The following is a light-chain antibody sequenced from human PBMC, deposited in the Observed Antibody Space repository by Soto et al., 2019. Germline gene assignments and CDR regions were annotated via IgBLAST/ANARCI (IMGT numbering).Light chain of an antibody. V-gene: IGKV1-39*01. CDR1: QDINAF. CDR3: LQTYRTPRT. Sequence: DIQMTQSPSSLSASVGDRVTITCRSSQDINAFLNWYQQKPGKAPKLLIYAASSLQSGVPSRFSGSGSGTDFTLTVSSLQPDDFATYYCLQTYRTPRTFGQGTKVEIK. J-gene: IGKJ1*01. CDR2: AAS.